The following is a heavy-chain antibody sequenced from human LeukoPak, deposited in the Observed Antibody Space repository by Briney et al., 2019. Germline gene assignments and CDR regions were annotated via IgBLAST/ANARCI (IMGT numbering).Heavy chain of an antibody. D-gene: IGHD3-10*01. Sequence: SETLSLTCTVSGGSISSYYWSWIRQPPGKGLEWIGYIYYSGSTNYNPSLKSRVTISVDTSKNQFSLKLSSVTAADTAVYYCARHMGPGYFDYWGQGTLVTVSS. J-gene: IGHJ4*02. V-gene: IGHV4-59*08. CDR1: GGSISSYY. CDR2: IYYSGST. CDR3: ARHMGPGYFDY.